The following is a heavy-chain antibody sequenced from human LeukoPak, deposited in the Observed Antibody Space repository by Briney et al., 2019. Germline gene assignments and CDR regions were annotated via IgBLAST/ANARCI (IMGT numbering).Heavy chain of an antibody. J-gene: IGHJ4*02. V-gene: IGHV3-30-3*01. CDR3: ASISSSWYTHTDY. D-gene: IGHD6-13*01. CDR2: ISYDGSNK. CDR1: GLTFSSYA. Sequence: GGSLRLSCAASGLTFSSYAMHWVRQAPGKGLEWVAVISYDGSNKYYADSVKGRFIISRDNSKNTLYLQMNSLRAEDTAVYYCASISSSWYTHTDYWGQGTLVTVSS.